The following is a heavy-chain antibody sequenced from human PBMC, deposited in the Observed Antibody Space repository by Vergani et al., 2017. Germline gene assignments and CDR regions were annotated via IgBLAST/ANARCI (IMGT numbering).Heavy chain of an antibody. J-gene: IGHJ6*02. D-gene: IGHD3-9*01. Sequence: EVQLLESGGGLVQPGGSLRLSCGASGFTFSNAWMSWVRQAPGKGLEWVGRIKSKTDGGTTDYAAPVKGRFTISRDDSKNTLYLQMNSLKTEDTAVYYCTTDPADYDILTGYPNYYYYGMDVWGQGTTVTVSS. CDR2: IKSKTDGGTT. CDR3: TTDPADYDILTGYPNYYYYGMDV. CDR1: GFTFSNAW. V-gene: IGHV3-15*01.